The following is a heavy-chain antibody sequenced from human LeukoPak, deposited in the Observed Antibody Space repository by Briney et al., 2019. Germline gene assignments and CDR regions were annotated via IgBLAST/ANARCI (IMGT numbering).Heavy chain of an antibody. CDR1: GGSISSSSYY. V-gene: IGHV4-39*07. Sequence: SETLSLTCTVSGGSISSSSYYWGWIRQPPGKGLEWIGSIYYSGSTYYNPSLKSRVTISVDTSKNQFSLKLSSVTAADTAVYYCARGWRITIFGVVIAKYYFDYWGQGTLVTVSS. J-gene: IGHJ4*02. CDR3: ARGWRITIFGVVIAKYYFDY. D-gene: IGHD3-3*01. CDR2: IYYSGST.